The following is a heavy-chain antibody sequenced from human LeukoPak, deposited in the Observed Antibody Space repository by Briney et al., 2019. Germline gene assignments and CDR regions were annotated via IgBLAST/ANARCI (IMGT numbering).Heavy chain of an antibody. CDR2: IYYSGST. CDR1: GGSISSYY. CDR3: AREGRYYDSSGPFDY. V-gene: IGHV4-59*01. D-gene: IGHD3-22*01. Sequence: SETLSLTCTVSGGSISSYYWSWIRQPPGKGLEWIGYIYYSGSTNYNPSLKSRVTISVDTSKNQFSLKLSSVTAADTAVYYCAREGRYYDSSGPFDYWGQGTLVTVSS. J-gene: IGHJ4*02.